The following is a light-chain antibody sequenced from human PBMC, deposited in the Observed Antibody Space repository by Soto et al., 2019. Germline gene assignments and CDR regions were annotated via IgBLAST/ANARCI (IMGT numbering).Light chain of an antibody. Sequence: QSALTQPASVSGSPGQSITISCTGNSSDVGGYNYVSWYQQHPGKAPKLMIYEVSTRPSGVSNRFSGSKSGNTASLTISGLQAEDEADYYCSSYTSSITYVFGTGTKLTVL. CDR1: SSDVGGYNY. CDR3: SSYTSSITYV. J-gene: IGLJ1*01. CDR2: EVS. V-gene: IGLV2-14*01.